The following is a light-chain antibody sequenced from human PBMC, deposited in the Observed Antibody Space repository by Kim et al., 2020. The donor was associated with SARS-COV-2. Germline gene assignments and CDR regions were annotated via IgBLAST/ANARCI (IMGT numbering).Light chain of an antibody. CDR1: SSNIGINA. V-gene: IGLV1-44*01. CDR3: GTWDDSLNAWV. CDR2: DND. J-gene: IGLJ3*02. Sequence: QSVLTQPPSASGTPGQRVEISCSGSSSNIGINAVNWYQLLPGTAPTLLIYDNDRRPSGVPDRISGSKSGTSASLALSGLLSEDEADYYCGTWDDSLNAWVFGGGTQLTVL.